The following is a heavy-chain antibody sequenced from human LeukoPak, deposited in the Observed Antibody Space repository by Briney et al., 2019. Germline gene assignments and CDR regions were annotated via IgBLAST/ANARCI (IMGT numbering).Heavy chain of an antibody. D-gene: IGHD3-9*01. Sequence: SETLSLTCTVSGGSISGDYWSWIRQPAGTGLEWIGRIYTSGSTIYNPSLKSRVTMSVDTSKNQFSLRLNSVTAADTAVYYCARLRRYSLVAFDIWGQGTMVTVSS. J-gene: IGHJ3*02. V-gene: IGHV4-4*07. CDR3: ARLRRYSLVAFDI. CDR1: GGSISGDY. CDR2: IYTSGST.